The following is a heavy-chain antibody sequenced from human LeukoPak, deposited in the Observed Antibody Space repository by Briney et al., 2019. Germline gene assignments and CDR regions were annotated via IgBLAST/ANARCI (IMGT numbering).Heavy chain of an antibody. CDR3: AKDEEPLYGSGGNWFDP. CDR1: GFTFDDYA. D-gene: IGHD3-10*01. Sequence: GESLRLSCAASGFTFDDYAMHWVRQAPGKGLEWVSGISWNSGSIGYADSVKGRFTISRDNAKNSLYLQMNSLRAEDTALYYCAKDEEPLYGSGGNWFDPWGQGTLVTVSS. V-gene: IGHV3-9*01. J-gene: IGHJ5*02. CDR2: ISWNSGSI.